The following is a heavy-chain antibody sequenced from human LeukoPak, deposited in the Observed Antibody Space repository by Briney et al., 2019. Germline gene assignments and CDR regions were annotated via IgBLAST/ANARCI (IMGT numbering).Heavy chain of an antibody. J-gene: IGHJ6*03. CDR3: ARDSSPDALPYMDA. CDR2: IDDSGNT. D-gene: IGHD6-6*01. V-gene: IGHV4-59*01. Sequence: SETLSLTCLVSGGSMKRSYWTWIRQAPGKGLEWIGNIDDSGNTNYSPSLKSRVTISLDTSKNQFSLRVTSVTAADRGLYFCARDSSPDALPYMDAWGKGTTLTVSS. CDR1: GGSMKRSY.